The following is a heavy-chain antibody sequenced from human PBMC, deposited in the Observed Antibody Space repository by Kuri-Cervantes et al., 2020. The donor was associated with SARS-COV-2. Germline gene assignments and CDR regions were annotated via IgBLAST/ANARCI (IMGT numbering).Heavy chain of an antibody. CDR3: AKALEGGATSLYYYYYYMDV. Sequence: GGSLRLSCAASGFTVSSNYMSWVRQAPGKGLEWVSVIYSGGSTYYADSVKGRFTISRDNSKNTLYLQMNSLRAEDTAVYYCAKALEGGATSLYYYYYYMDVWGKGTTVTVSS. D-gene: IGHD1-26*01. CDR2: IYSGGST. V-gene: IGHV3-53*05. CDR1: GFTVSSNY. J-gene: IGHJ6*03.